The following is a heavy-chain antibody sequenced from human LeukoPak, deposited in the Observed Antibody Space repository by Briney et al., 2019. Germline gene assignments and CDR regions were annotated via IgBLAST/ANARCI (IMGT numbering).Heavy chain of an antibody. CDR1: GGSFSGYH. CDR3: AIGYSSFNY. D-gene: IGHD6-19*01. CDR2: INHSGST. Sequence: SETLSLTCAVYGGSFSGYHWSWIRQPPGKGLEWIGEINHSGSTNYNPSLKSRVTISVDTSKNQFSLKLSSVTAADTAVYYCAIGYSSFNYWGQGTLVTVSS. V-gene: IGHV4-34*01. J-gene: IGHJ4*02.